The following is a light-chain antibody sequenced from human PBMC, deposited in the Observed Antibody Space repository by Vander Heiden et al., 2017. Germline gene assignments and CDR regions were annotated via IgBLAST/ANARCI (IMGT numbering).Light chain of an antibody. CDR3: QSYDSSLSGVV. J-gene: IGLJ2*01. CDR2: GNS. Sequence: SVLTQPPSVSGAPVQWVTTSCTGGSSTIGAGYDVHWYQQLPGTAPKLLIYGNSKRPSGVPDRFSGSKSGTSASLAITGLQAEDEADYYCQSYDSSLSGVVFGGGTKLTVL. CDR1: SSTIGAGYD. V-gene: IGLV1-40*01.